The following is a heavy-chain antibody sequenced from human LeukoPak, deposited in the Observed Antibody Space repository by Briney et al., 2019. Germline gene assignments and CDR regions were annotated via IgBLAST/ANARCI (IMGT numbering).Heavy chain of an antibody. D-gene: IGHD6-13*01. V-gene: IGHV1-18*01. CDR2: ISAYNGNT. Sequence: ASVKVSCKASGYTFTSYGISWVRQAPGQGLEWMGWISAYNGNTNYAQKLQGRVTMTTDTSTSTAYMELRSLRSDDTAVYYCARDAAAAGRRGWFDPWGQGTLVTVSS. CDR3: ARDAAAAGRRGWFDP. CDR1: GYTFTSYG. J-gene: IGHJ5*02.